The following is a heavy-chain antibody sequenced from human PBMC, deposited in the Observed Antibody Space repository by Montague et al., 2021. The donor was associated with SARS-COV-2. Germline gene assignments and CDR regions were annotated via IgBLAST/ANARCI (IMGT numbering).Heavy chain of an antibody. CDR3: ARAIQSQPLVVVIAIPRPFYYFDH. J-gene: IGHJ4*02. Sequence: SETLSLTCAVYGGPFSGDGSFSGYYWTWIRQTPGKGLEWIGEINHTGSSNYNPSFKSRAFMSVDTSKNQFSLKPSSVTASDTAVYYWARAIQSQPLVVVIAIPRPFYYFDHWGQGTLVTVSS. D-gene: IGHD2-21*01. CDR1: GGPFSGDGSFSGYY. CDR2: INHTGSS. V-gene: IGHV4-34*01.